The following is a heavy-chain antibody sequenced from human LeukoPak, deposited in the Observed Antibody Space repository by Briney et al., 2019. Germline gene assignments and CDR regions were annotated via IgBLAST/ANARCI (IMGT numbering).Heavy chain of an antibody. D-gene: IGHD3-10*01. J-gene: IGHJ4*02. CDR3: ARDPSKIRGVKAFDC. Sequence: ASVKVSCKASGDNFSTYSFSGVRQAPGQGLEWMGGIMPIFDTSNYAQKFQGRVTITADESTSTAYMELRSLTSEDTAVYYCARDPSKIRGVKAFDCWGQGTLVTVSS. CDR1: GDNFSTYS. V-gene: IGHV1-69*13. CDR2: IMPIFDTS.